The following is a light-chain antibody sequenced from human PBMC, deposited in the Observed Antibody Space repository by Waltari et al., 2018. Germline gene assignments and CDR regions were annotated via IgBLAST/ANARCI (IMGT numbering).Light chain of an antibody. CDR3: QSYDSSLSAYV. CDR2: GNS. J-gene: IGLJ1*01. CDR1: RSNIGAGYD. Sequence: QSVLTQQPSVSGAPWQRVTISCPGSRSNIGAGYDVFWYQQLPGTAPKLLIFGNSNRPSGVPDRFSGSKSGTSASLAITGLQAEDEADYSCQSYDSSLSAYVFGPGTKVTVL. V-gene: IGLV1-40*01.